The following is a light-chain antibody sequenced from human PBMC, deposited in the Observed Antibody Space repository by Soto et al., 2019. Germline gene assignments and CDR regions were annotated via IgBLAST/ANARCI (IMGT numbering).Light chain of an antibody. Sequence: QSVLTQPPSVSGSPGQSVTISCTGTSSDVGSYNRVSRYQQPPGTAPKLLIYEVSNRPSGVPDRFSGSKSGNTASLTISGLQAEDEADYYCSSYTSISTYVFGSGTKVTVL. V-gene: IGLV2-18*02. J-gene: IGLJ1*01. CDR1: SSDVGSYNR. CDR3: SSYTSISTYV. CDR2: EVS.